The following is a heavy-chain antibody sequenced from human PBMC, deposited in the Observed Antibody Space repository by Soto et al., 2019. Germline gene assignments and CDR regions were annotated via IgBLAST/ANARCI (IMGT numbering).Heavy chain of an antibody. CDR2: IYYSGST. V-gene: IGHV4-39*07. D-gene: IGHD1-20*01. CDR3: ARPTYNSGSPFDY. Sequence: PSDTLSLTFTVSGGSITSSSYYWVFIRHPPGKGLEWIGNIYYSGSTYYNPSLKSRVTISVDTSKNQFSLKLSSVTAADTAVYYCARPTYNSGSPFDYWCQGTLVTVSS. J-gene: IGHJ4*02. CDR1: GGSITSSSYY.